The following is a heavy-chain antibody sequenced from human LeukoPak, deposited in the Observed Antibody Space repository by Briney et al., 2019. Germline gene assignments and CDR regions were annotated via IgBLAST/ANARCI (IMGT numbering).Heavy chain of an antibody. CDR3: ARDRVGIAARPIFDY. V-gene: IGHV3-30*03. CDR1: GFTFGTYG. Sequence: GRSLRLSRAASGFTFGTYGMHWVRQAPGKGLEWVAVVSYDGSNKYYADSVKGRFTISRDNSKNSLYLQMNSLRAEDTAVYYCARDRVGIAARPIFDYWGQGTLVTVSS. D-gene: IGHD6-6*01. CDR2: VSYDGSNK. J-gene: IGHJ4*02.